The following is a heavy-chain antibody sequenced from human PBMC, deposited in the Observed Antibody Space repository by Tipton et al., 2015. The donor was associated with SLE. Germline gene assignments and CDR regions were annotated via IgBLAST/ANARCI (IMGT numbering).Heavy chain of an antibody. V-gene: IGHV3-30*04. CDR1: GFTFSSYA. Sequence: SLRLSCAASGFTFSSYAMHWVRQAPGRGLEGVAVISYDGSNKYYADSVKGRFTIYSDNSKNTLYLQMNSLRGEEAAVYYCARVGGGPGYFDYWGQGTLVTVSS. CDR3: ARVGGGPGYFDY. D-gene: IGHD3-16*01. CDR2: ISYDGSNK. J-gene: IGHJ4*02.